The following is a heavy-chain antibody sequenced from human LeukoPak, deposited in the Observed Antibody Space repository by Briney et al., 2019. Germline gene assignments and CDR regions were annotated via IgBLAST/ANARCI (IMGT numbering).Heavy chain of an antibody. D-gene: IGHD5-18*01. V-gene: IGHV4-39*01. Sequence: SETLSLTCTVSGGSLSSSSYYWGWLRQPPGTGLEWLGSIYYSGSTYYNPSLKSRVTISVHTSKNQFSLKLSSVTAADTAVYYCARLGYDYYYYYGMDVWGQGTTVTVSS. J-gene: IGHJ6*02. CDR3: ARLGYDYYYYYGMDV. CDR1: GGSLSSSSYY. CDR2: IYYSGST.